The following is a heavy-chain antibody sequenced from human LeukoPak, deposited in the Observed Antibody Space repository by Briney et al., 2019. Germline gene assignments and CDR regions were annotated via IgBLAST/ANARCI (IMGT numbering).Heavy chain of an antibody. CDR3: ARDLEGYDYVWGSYRPSNWFDP. V-gene: IGHV4-59*01. CDR1: GGSISSYY. Sequence: SETLSLTCTVSGGSISSYYWSWIRQPPGKGLEWIGYIYYSGSTNYNPSLKSRVTISVDTSKNQFSLKLNSVTAADTAVYYCARDLEGYDYVWGSYRPSNWFDPWGQGTLVTVSS. D-gene: IGHD3-16*02. J-gene: IGHJ5*02. CDR2: IYYSGST.